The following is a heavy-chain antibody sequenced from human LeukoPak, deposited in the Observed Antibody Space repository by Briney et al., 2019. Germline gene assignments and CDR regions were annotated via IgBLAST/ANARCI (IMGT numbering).Heavy chain of an antibody. Sequence: SETLSLTCTVSGGSISSSSYYWGWIRQPPGKGLEWIGSIYYSGSTYYNPSLKSRFTISVDTSKNQFSLKLSSVTAADTALYYCARVRVGATKWGSDYWGQGTLVTVPS. CDR3: ARVRVGATKWGSDY. CDR1: GGSISSSSYY. V-gene: IGHV4-39*01. CDR2: IYYSGST. D-gene: IGHD1-26*01. J-gene: IGHJ4*02.